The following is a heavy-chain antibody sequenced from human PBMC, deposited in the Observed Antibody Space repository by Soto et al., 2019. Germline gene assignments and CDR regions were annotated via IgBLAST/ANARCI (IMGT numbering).Heavy chain of an antibody. CDR3: ARDSDYDFWSGYYLSRYYYYYGMDV. Sequence: EVQLVESGGGLVKPVGSLRLSCAASGFTFSSYSMNWVRQAPGKGLEWVSSISSSSSYIYYADSVKGRFTISRDNAMNSLYMQMNSLRAEDTAVYYCARDSDYDFWSGYYLSRYYYYYGMDVWGQGTTVTVSS. D-gene: IGHD3-3*01. CDR1: GFTFSSYS. V-gene: IGHV3-21*01. J-gene: IGHJ6*02. CDR2: ISSSSSYI.